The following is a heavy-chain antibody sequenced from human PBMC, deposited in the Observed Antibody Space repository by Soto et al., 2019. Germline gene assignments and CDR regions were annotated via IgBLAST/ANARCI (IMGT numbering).Heavy chain of an antibody. D-gene: IGHD3-3*01. Sequence: GASVKVSCKASGGTFSSLAVSWVRQAPGQGLEWMGRILPMLHTTNYAQKFQDRLTITADTSTNTAYMDLRSLRSEDTAVYFCARDLSITIFGVVIHSFYGMDVWGQGTTVTVSS. CDR2: ILPMLHTT. J-gene: IGHJ6*02. CDR3: ARDLSITIFGVVIHSFYGMDV. CDR1: GGTFSSLA. V-gene: IGHV1-69*10.